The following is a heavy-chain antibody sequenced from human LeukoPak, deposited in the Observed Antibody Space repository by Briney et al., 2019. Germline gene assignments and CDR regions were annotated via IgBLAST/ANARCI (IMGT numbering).Heavy chain of an antibody. J-gene: IGHJ5*02. CDR2: INHSGST. CDR3: ARAPQRSYQHNWFDP. Sequence: SETLSLTCAVYGGSFSGYYWSWIRQPPGKGLEWVGEINHSGSTNYNPSLKSRVTISVDTSKNQFSLKLSSVTAADTAVYYCARAPQRSYQHNWFDPWGQGTLVTVSS. CDR1: GGSFSGYY. D-gene: IGHD2-21*01. V-gene: IGHV4-34*01.